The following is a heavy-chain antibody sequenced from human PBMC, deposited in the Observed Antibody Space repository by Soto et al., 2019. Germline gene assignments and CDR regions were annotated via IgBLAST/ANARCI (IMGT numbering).Heavy chain of an antibody. CDR3: AREKRANGYFDY. Sequence: DVKLVESGGGLVQTGGSLRLSCAASGFTFSAYWMSWVRQAPGKGLEWVANIKQDGNEKYYVDSVNGRFIISRDDAKNSLFLQLNSLRVEDTAVYYCAREKRANGYFDYWGQGTLVTVSS. CDR1: GFTFSAYW. V-gene: IGHV3-7*03. CDR2: IKQDGNEK. J-gene: IGHJ4*02. D-gene: IGHD6-25*01.